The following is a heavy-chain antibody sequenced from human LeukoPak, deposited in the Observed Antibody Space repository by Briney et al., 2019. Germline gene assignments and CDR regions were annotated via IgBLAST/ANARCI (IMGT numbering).Heavy chain of an antibody. D-gene: IGHD5-18*01. J-gene: IGHJ4*02. Sequence: WIGEINHSGSTNYNPSLKSRVTISVDTSKNQFSLKLSSVTAADTAVYYCARLRIQLWFFDYWGQGTLVTVSS. CDR2: INHSGST. CDR3: ARLRIQLWFFDY. V-gene: IGHV4-34*01.